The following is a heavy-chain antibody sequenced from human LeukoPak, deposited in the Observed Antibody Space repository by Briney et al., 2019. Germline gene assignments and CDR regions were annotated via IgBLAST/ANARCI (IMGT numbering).Heavy chain of an antibody. D-gene: IGHD3-10*01. Sequence: GGSLRLSCAGSGFTFSSSGMHWVRQAPGKGLEWVAVIFYDGSKIYYGDSVKGRFTISRDNSKNTLYLQMNSLRAEDTAVYYCVRDRGDGSGTYFDYWGQGTLVTVSS. CDR3: VRDRGDGSGTYFDY. J-gene: IGHJ4*02. CDR2: IFYDGSKI. V-gene: IGHV3-33*01. CDR1: GFTFSSSG.